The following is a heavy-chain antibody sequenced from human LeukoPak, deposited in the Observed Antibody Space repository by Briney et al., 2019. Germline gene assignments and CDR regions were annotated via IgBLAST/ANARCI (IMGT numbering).Heavy chain of an antibody. CDR2: ISGGGGTT. CDR1: GFTFSNYA. D-gene: IGHD5-24*01. V-gene: IGHV3-23*01. Sequence: GGSLRLSCAASGFTFSNYAMNWVRQAPGKGMEWVSTISGGGGTTYYADSVKGRFTISRDSSKNTLYLQMNSLRAEDTAAYYCAKGRRDGHNFDFDYWGQGTLVTVSS. CDR3: AKGRRDGHNFDFDY. J-gene: IGHJ4*02.